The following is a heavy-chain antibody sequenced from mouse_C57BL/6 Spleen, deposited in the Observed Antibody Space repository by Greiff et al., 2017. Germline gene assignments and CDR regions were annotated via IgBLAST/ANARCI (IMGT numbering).Heavy chain of an antibody. V-gene: IGHV1-52*01. CDR3: ARSTVVGWYFDV. CDR1: GYTFTSYW. D-gene: IGHD1-1*01. Sequence: VQLQQPGAELVRPGSSVKLSCKASGYTFTSYWMHWVKQRPIQGLEWIGNIDPSDSDTHYNQKFKDKATLTVDKSSSTAYMQLSSLTSEDSAVYYRARSTVVGWYFDVWGTGTTVTVSS. J-gene: IGHJ1*03. CDR2: IDPSDSDT.